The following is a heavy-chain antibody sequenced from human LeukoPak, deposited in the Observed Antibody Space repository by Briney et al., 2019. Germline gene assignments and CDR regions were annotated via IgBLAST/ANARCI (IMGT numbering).Heavy chain of an antibody. V-gene: IGHV4-59*01. J-gene: IGHJ4*02. CDR3: ATVGANKDY. CDR1: GGSISSYY. Sequence: SETLSLTCTVSGGSISSYYWSWLRQPPGKGLEWIGYIYYSGSTNYNPSLKSRVPISVDTSNDQFSRKLSSVTAADTAVYYCATVGANKDYWGQGTLVTVSS. D-gene: IGHD1/OR15-1a*01. CDR2: IYYSGST.